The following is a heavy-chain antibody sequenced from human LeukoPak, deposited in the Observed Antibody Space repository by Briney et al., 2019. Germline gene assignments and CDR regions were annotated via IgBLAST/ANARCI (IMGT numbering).Heavy chain of an antibody. J-gene: IGHJ4*02. Sequence: GASVKVSCKASGYTFTGYNMHWVRQAPGQGLEWMGRIIPILGIANYAQKFQGRVTITADKSTSTAYMELSGLRSEDTAVYYCARDLHYYDSSGYYYYYWGQGTLVTVSS. CDR3: ARDLHYYDSSGYYYYY. D-gene: IGHD3-22*01. CDR1: GYTFTGYN. V-gene: IGHV1-69*04. CDR2: IIPILGIA.